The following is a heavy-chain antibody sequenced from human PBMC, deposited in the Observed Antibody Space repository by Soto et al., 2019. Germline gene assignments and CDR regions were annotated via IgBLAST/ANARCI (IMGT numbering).Heavy chain of an antibody. CDR2: IYYSGST. J-gene: IGHJ4*02. CDR3: ARDGGGNYEFHY. D-gene: IGHD1-7*01. V-gene: IGHV4-59*12. Sequence: QVQLQESGPGLVKPSETLSLTCTVSGGSISSYYWSWIRQPPGKGLEWIGYIYYSGSTYYNPSLKNRVTISVDTSKNQFSLKLSSVTAADTAVYYCARDGGGNYEFHYWGQGTLVTVSS. CDR1: GGSISSYY.